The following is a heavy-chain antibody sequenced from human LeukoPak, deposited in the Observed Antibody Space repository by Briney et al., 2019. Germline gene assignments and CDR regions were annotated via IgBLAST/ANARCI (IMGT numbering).Heavy chain of an antibody. Sequence: SVKVSCKASGYTFTGYYMHWVRQAPGQGLEWMGGIIPIFGTANYAQKFQGRVTITADESTSTAYMELSSLRSEDTAVYYCARDRTYYGSGLFDYWGQGTLVTVSS. CDR1: GYTFTGYY. J-gene: IGHJ4*02. CDR3: ARDRTYYGSGLFDY. D-gene: IGHD3-10*01. CDR2: IIPIFGTA. V-gene: IGHV1-69*13.